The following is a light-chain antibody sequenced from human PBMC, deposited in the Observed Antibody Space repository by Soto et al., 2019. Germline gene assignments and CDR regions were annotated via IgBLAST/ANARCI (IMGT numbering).Light chain of an antibody. J-gene: IGKJ5*01. V-gene: IGKV1-39*01. CDR2: AAS. CDR3: QQSYSTPAT. CDR1: QDISHY. Sequence: DIQMTQSPSSLSASVGDTVTITCQASQDISHYLNWYQQKPGKAPKLLIYAASSLQSGVPSRFSGSGSGTDFTLTISSLQPEDFATYYCQQSYSTPATFGQGTRLEIK.